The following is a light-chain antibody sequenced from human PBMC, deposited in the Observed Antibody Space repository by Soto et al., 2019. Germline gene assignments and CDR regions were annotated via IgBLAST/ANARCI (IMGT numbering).Light chain of an antibody. V-gene: IGKV1-6*01. CDR2: GAS. Sequence: IQMTQSPSSLSASVGDRVTITCRASQGIRHDLGWYQQKPGKAPERLIYGASILHSGVPSRFSGSGSGTDFTLTISSLLPEDFATYYCLQDFNYPITFGQGTRLEI. CDR3: LQDFNYPIT. CDR1: QGIRHD. J-gene: IGKJ5*01.